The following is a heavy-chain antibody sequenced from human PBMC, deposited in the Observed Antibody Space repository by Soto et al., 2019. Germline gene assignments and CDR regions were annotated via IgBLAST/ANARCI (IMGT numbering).Heavy chain of an antibody. CDR2: IYYSGST. CDR3: ARHPYYDYGAQFDY. Sequence: SETLSLTCTVSGGSISSSSYYWGWIRQPPGKGLEWIGSIYYSGSTYYNPSLKSRVTISVDTSKNQFSLKLSSVTAADTAVYYCARHPYYDYGAQFDYWGQGTLVTVSS. V-gene: IGHV4-39*01. D-gene: IGHD4-17*01. CDR1: GGSISSSSYY. J-gene: IGHJ4*02.